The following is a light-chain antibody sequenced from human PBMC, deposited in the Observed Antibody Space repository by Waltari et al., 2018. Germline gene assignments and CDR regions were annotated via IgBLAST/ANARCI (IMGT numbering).Light chain of an antibody. CDR1: QSVGSY. Sequence: EIVLTQSPATLSLSPGDTATLSCRASQSVGSYLAWYQPKPGQPPRLLIYDASNRATGVPARFRASGSGTDFTLTISSLEAEDFAVYFCQQRSNWTPHTFGQGARLEIK. J-gene: IGKJ2*01. V-gene: IGKV3-11*01. CDR3: QQRSNWTPHT. CDR2: DAS.